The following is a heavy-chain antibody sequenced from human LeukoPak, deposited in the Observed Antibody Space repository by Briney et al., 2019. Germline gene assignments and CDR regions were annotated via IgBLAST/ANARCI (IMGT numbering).Heavy chain of an antibody. CDR3: AKEFSLLRNPTAFDS. CDR1: GFTFTTYD. V-gene: IGHV3-23*01. D-gene: IGHD1-14*01. CDR2: VTTSGGGT. J-gene: IGHJ4*02. Sequence: GGSLRLSCAASGFTFTTYDMAWVRQASGKGLEWVSLVTTSGGGTYYADSVKGRFTISRDNSKNTVYLQMNYLRADDTAIYYCAKEFSLLRNPTAFDSWGQGSLVTVSS.